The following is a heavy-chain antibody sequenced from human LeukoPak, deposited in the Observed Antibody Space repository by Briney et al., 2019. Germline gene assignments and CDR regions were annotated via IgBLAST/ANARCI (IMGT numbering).Heavy chain of an antibody. CDR1: GASVRSYY. CDR3: ARGSPLRTAELSLYRDLDN. V-gene: IGHV4-59*02. D-gene: IGHD3-16*02. CDR2: IYCSGTS. J-gene: IGHJ4*02. Sequence: AETLSLPCTVSGASVRSYYWNGIRQPPGRGLEGIGYIYCSGTSDYNPSHKSQVTISVDTSNNQFSLNLNAVTPADTALYYCARGSPLRTAELSLYRDLDNWGQGTLVTVSS.